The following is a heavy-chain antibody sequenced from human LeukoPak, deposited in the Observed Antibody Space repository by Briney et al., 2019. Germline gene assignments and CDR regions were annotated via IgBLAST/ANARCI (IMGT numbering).Heavy chain of an antibody. D-gene: IGHD6-19*01. CDR3: ARDRGSSGWYEAYYYYYYGMDV. V-gene: IGHV1-18*04. CDR2: ISAYNGNT. Sequence: ASVKVSCKASGYTFTGYYMHWVRQAPGQGLEWMGWISAYNGNTNYAQKLQGRVTMTTDTSTSTAYMELRSLRSDDTAVYYCARDRGSSGWYEAYYYYYYGMDVWGQGTTVTVSS. CDR1: GYTFTGYY. J-gene: IGHJ6*02.